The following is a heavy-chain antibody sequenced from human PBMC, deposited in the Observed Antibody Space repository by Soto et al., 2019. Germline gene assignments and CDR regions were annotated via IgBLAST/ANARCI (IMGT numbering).Heavy chain of an antibody. D-gene: IGHD6-13*01. CDR1: GFSVSSNS. Sequence: EMQLVESGGGWIQPGESLRLSCAASGFSVSSNSMNWVRQAPGKWLEWVSVIHSDVTTYFADSVKGRFIISRDNSKNMRYRPMNSLRAENTSIYYYARERSGSWYTWLDPWVQGALVTVSS. CDR3: ARERSGSWYTWLDP. J-gene: IGHJ5*02. CDR2: IHSDVTT. V-gene: IGHV3-53*01.